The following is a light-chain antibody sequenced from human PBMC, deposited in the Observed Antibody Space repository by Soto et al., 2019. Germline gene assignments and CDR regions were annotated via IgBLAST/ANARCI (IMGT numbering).Light chain of an antibody. V-gene: IGKV2-30*01. CDR1: QSLVYSDGDTY. Sequence: DAVMTQSPLSLPVTLGQPASISCRSSQSLVYSDGDTYLSWFQQRPGQSPRRLIYKVSKRDAGAPDRFCGSWPGPDFTLKISRVEADDVRIYYCMQGAHWPWTSGQGTKLEI. CDR2: KVS. J-gene: IGKJ1*01. CDR3: MQGAHWPWT.